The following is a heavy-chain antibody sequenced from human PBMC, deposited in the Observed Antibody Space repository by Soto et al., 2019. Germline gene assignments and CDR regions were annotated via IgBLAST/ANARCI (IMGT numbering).Heavy chain of an antibody. V-gene: IGHV5-10-1*01. D-gene: IGHD1-1*01. CDR2: IDPSDSQT. CDR3: ARLIYVSVPGPNFNDNFDP. CDR1: GYSFAGYW. Sequence: PGESLKISCKGSGYSFAGYWITWVRQKPGKGLEWMGRIDPSDSQTYYSPSFRGHVTISVTKSITTVFLQWSSLRASDTAMYYCARLIYVSVPGPNFNDNFDPRGQGPRVTFTS. J-gene: IGHJ5*02.